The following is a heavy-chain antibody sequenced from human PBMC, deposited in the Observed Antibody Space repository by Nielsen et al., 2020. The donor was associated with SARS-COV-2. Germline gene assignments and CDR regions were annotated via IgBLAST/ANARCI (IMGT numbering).Heavy chain of an antibody. CDR2: INHSGST. CDR1: GGSFSGYY. D-gene: IGHD5-18*01. CDR3: ARVGGYSYGYVGY. Sequence: GSLRLSCAVYGGSFSGYYWSWIRQPPGKGLEWIGEINHSGSTNYNPSLKSRVTISVDTSKNQFSLKLSSVTAADTAVYYCARVGGYSYGYVGYWGQGTLVTVSS. V-gene: IGHV4-34*01. J-gene: IGHJ4*02.